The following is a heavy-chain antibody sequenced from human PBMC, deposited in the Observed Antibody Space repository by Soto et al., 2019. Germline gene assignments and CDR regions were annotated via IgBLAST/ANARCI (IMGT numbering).Heavy chain of an antibody. J-gene: IGHJ6*02. V-gene: IGHV2-26*01. CDR1: GFSLSNSRMG. CDR3: ARTDYYDSSRMDV. Sequence: SGPTLVNPTQTLTLTCTVSGFSLSNSRMGVSWIRQPPGKALEWLAHIFSNDEKSYSTSLKSRPTISKDTSKSQVVLTMTNMDPVDTATYYCARTDYYDSSRMDVWGQGTTVTVSS. D-gene: IGHD3-22*01. CDR2: IFSNDEK.